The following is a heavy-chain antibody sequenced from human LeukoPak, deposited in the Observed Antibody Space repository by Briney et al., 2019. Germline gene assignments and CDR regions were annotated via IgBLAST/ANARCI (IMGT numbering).Heavy chain of an antibody. CDR1: GYTFTGYY. V-gene: IGHV1-2*02. CDR2: INPNSGGT. CDR3: AREWGWGLLGYFDY. D-gene: IGHD7-27*01. Sequence: GASVKVSCKASGYTFTGYYMHWVRQAPGQGLEWMGWINPNSGGTNYAQKFQGRVTMTRDTSISTAYMELSRLRSDDTAVYYRAREWGWGLLGYFDYWGQGTLVTVSS. J-gene: IGHJ4*02.